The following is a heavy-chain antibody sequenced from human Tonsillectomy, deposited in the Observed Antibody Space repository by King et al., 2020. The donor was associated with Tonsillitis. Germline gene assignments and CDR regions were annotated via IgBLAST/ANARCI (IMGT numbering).Heavy chain of an antibody. J-gene: IGHJ4*02. CDR1: GFTVSSNY. V-gene: IGHV3-53*01. CDR2: IYSGGST. D-gene: IGHD3-9*01. Sequence: QLVQSGGGLIQPGGSLRLSCAASGFTVSSNYMSWVRQAPGKGLEWVSVIYSGGSTYYADSVKGRFTISRDNSKNTLYLQMNSLRAEDTAVYYFARDNYDILTGYWGGIDYWGQGTLVTVSS. CDR3: ARDNYDILTGYWGGIDY.